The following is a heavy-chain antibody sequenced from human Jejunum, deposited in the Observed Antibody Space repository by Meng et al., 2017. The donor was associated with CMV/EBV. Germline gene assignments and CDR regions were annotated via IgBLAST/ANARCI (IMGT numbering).Heavy chain of an antibody. CDR2: IYNSGTT. V-gene: IGHV4-30-4*01. Sequence: SISSSGYYWTWIRQPPGKGLEWIGYIYNSGTTSYNPSLKSRLTMSVDTSKNQLSLKLNSVTAADTAVYYCARTLAHCSSTSCYPYFDYWGQGTLVTSPQ. CDR3: ARTLAHCSSTSCYPYFDY. J-gene: IGHJ4*02. D-gene: IGHD2-2*01. CDR1: SISSSGYY.